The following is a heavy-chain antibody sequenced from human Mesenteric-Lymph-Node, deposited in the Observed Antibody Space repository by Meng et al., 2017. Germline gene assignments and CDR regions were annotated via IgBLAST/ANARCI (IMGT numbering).Heavy chain of an antibody. D-gene: IGHD4-17*01. Sequence: GESLKISCAASGFMFSTYEMNWVRQAPGKGLEWVAYISSSGTGVHYAESVKGRFTISRDNAKNSLYLQMNSLRAEDTAVYYCARIPTVTMDGSWGQGTLVTVSS. CDR2: ISSSGTGV. CDR3: ARIPTVTMDGS. J-gene: IGHJ4*02. CDR1: GFMFSTYE. V-gene: IGHV3-48*03.